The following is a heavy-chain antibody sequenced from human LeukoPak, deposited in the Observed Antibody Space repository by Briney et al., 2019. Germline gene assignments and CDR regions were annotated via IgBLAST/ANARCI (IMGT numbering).Heavy chain of an antibody. Sequence: GGSLRLSCAASGFTFSSYSMNWVRQAPGKGLEWVSSISSSSSYIYYADSVKGRFTISRDNAKNSLYLQMNSLRAEDTAVYYCAGNPGYSSSWYGGYYYYYGMDVWGQGTTVTVSS. J-gene: IGHJ6*02. CDR1: GFTFSSYS. V-gene: IGHV3-21*01. CDR2: ISSSSSYI. CDR3: AGNPGYSSSWYGGYYYYYGMDV. D-gene: IGHD6-13*01.